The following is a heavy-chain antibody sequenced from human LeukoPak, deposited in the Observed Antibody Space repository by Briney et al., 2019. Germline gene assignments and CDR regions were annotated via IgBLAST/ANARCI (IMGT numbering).Heavy chain of an antibody. V-gene: IGHV1-2*02. CDR3: ARDPHSYGYDY. CDR1: GCTFTGYY. J-gene: IGHJ4*02. Sequence: ASVKVSCKASGCTFTGYYMHWVRQAPGQGLEWMGWINPNSGGTNYAQKFQGRVTMTRDTSISTAYMELSRLRSDDTAVYYCARDPHSYGYDYWGQETLVTVSS. CDR2: INPNSGGT. D-gene: IGHD5-18*01.